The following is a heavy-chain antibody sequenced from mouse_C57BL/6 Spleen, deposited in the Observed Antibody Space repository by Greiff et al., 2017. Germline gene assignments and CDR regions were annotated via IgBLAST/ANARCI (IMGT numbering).Heavy chain of an antibody. D-gene: IGHD1-1*01. CDR2: ILPGSGST. V-gene: IGHV1-9*01. J-gene: IGHJ1*03. CDR3: ARFPSDYGSSHWYFDV. CDR1: GYTFTGYW. Sequence: VQLVESGAELMKPGASVKLSCKATGYTFTGYWIEWVKQRPGHGLEWIGEILPGSGSTNYNEKFKGKATFTADTSSNTAYMQLSSLTTEDSAIYYCARFPSDYGSSHWYFDVWGTGTTVTVSS.